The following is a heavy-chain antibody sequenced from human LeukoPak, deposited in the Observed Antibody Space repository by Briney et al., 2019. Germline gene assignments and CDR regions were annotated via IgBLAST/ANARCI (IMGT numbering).Heavy chain of an antibody. D-gene: IGHD3-22*01. CDR2: ISGSGGST. CDR3: AKYLTMIVVVRAPVDY. Sequence: GGTLRLSCAASGFTFSSYGMSWVRQAPGKGLEWGSAISGSGGSTYYADSVKGRFTISRDNSKNTLYLQMNSLRAEDTAVYYCAKYLTMIVVVRAPVDYWGQGTLVTVSS. J-gene: IGHJ4*02. CDR1: GFTFSSYG. V-gene: IGHV3-23*01.